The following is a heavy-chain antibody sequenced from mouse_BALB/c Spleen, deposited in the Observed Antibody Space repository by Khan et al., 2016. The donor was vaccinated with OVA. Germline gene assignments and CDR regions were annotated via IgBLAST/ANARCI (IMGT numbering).Heavy chain of an antibody. Sequence: QVTLKESGPGILQPSQTLSLTCSFSGFSLSSSGMGVSWIRQPSGKGLEWLAHIYWDDDKRYNPSLKSRLTISKDTSSNQVFLTITSVDTADTATYYCARTVWLLDFAMDYWGQGTSVTVSS. J-gene: IGHJ4*01. CDR1: GFSLSSSGMG. D-gene: IGHD2-3*01. V-gene: IGHV8-12*01. CDR2: IYWDDDK. CDR3: ARTVWLLDFAMDY.